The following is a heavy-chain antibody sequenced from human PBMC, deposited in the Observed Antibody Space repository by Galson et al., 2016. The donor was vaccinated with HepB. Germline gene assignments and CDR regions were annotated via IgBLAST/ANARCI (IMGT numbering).Heavy chain of an antibody. Sequence: ETLSLTCTVSGGPVMRGSYYWTWIRQSPGKGLEWIGNIYYSGNTNYNPSLKSRVTISADQSKNHFSLNLTSVTAADTAVYFCARSRFYYGDYVYWAQGILVTVSS. CDR3: ARSRFYYGDYVY. CDR1: GGPVMRGSYY. J-gene: IGHJ4*02. D-gene: IGHD4-17*01. CDR2: IYYSGNT. V-gene: IGHV4-61*03.